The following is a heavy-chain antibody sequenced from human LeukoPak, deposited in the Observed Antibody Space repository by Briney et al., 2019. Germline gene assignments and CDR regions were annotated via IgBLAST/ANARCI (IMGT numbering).Heavy chain of an antibody. CDR2: IIPIFGTA. Sequence: SVKVSCKASGGTFSSYAISWVRQAPGQGLEWMGGIIPIFGTANYAQKFQGRVTITTDESTSTAYMELSSLRSEDTAVYYCASVVVPAAAVGDYYYYMGVWGKGTTVTVSS. V-gene: IGHV1-69*05. J-gene: IGHJ6*03. CDR3: ASVVVPAAAVGDYYYYMGV. CDR1: GGTFSSYA. D-gene: IGHD2-2*01.